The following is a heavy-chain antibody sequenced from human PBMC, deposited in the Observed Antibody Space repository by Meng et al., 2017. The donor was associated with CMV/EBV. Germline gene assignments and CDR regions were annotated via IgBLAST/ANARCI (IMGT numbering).Heavy chain of an antibody. Sequence: SVKVSCKASGGTFSSYAISWVRQAPGHGLEWMGGIIPIFGTANYAQKFQGRVTITTDESTSTAYMELSSLRSEDTAVYYCARDQYEVYSSGWFTSYNWFDPWGQGTLVTVSS. CDR3: ARDQYEVYSSGWFTSYNWFDP. CDR2: IIPIFGTA. J-gene: IGHJ5*02. D-gene: IGHD6-19*01. CDR1: GGTFSSYA. V-gene: IGHV1-69*05.